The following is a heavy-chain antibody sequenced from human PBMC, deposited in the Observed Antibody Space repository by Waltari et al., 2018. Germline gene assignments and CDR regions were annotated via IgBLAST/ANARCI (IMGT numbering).Heavy chain of an antibody. V-gene: IGHV3-30*02. CDR1: GFTFSSYG. Sequence: QVQLVESGGGVVQPGGSLRLSCAASGFTFSSYGMHWVRQAPGKGLEWVSVIRYDGSNKYYADSVKGRVSISRDNSRNRLYQQMNSLGAEDTAVYYCAKAGSSGWFFCDYWSQGTLVTVSS. J-gene: IGHJ4*02. D-gene: IGHD6-19*01. CDR2: IRYDGSNK. CDR3: AKAGSSGWFFCDY.